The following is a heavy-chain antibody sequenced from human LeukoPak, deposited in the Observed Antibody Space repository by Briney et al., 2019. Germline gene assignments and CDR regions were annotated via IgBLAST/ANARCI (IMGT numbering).Heavy chain of an antibody. Sequence: GGSLRLSCAASGFTFSSFGMHWVRQGPGKGLEWVTTISYDGSNKYYADSVKGRLTISRDNSNNTLYLHMNSLRAEDTAVYYCVKESRVVRGVIMDAFDMWGQGTMVTVSS. D-gene: IGHD3-10*01. J-gene: IGHJ3*02. CDR2: ISYDGSNK. CDR1: GFTFSSFG. V-gene: IGHV3-30*18. CDR3: VKESRVVRGVIMDAFDM.